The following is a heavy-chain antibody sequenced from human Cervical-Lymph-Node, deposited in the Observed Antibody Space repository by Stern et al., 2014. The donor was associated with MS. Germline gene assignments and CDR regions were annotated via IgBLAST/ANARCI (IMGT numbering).Heavy chain of an antibody. CDR3: AREMASGYDLPDY. CDR2: INPKGGGT. Sequence: QVQLMQSGAEVKKPGASVKVSCKASGYTFTGYYMHWVRQAPGQGLEWMGWINPKGGGTNYAQKFQGRVTITRDTSISTAYMELNRLRSDDTAVYYCAREMASGYDLPDYWGQGTLVIVSS. CDR1: GYTFTGYY. D-gene: IGHD5-12*01. J-gene: IGHJ4*02. V-gene: IGHV1-2*02.